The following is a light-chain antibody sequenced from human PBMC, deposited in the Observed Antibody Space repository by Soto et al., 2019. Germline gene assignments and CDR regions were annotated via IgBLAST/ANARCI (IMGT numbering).Light chain of an antibody. CDR2: DAS. J-gene: IGKJ5*01. V-gene: IGKV1-33*01. Sequence: DIQMTQSPSSLSASVGDRVTITCQASQDISNYLNWYQQKPGKAPKLLIYDASNLETGVPSRFSGSGSGTYFTFTISSLQPEDIATYYCQQYDNRPITFGKGTRLEIK. CDR3: QQYDNRPIT. CDR1: QDISNY.